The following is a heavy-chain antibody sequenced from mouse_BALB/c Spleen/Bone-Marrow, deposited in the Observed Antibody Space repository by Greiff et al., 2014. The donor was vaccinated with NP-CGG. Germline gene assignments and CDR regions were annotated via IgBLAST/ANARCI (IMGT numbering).Heavy chain of an antibody. CDR3: THGYDYYAMDY. Sequence: EVQRVESGTVLARPGASVKMSCKASGYTFTSYWMHWVKQRPGQGLEWIGAIYPGNSDTSYNQKFKGKAKLTAVTSTSTAYMELSSLTNEDSAVYYCTHGYDYYAMDYWGQGTSVTVSS. CDR2: IYPGNSDT. J-gene: IGHJ4*01. V-gene: IGHV1-5*01. CDR1: GYTFTSYW. D-gene: IGHD2-2*01.